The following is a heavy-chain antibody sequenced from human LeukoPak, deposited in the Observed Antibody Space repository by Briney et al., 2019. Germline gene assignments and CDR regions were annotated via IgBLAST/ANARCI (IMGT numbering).Heavy chain of an antibody. CDR1: GYTFTSNY. V-gene: IGHV1-46*01. CDR3: ARDARYYYDSSGYYYYYYYYMDV. CDR2: ISPSGGST. J-gene: IGHJ6*03. D-gene: IGHD3-22*01. Sequence: ASVKVSCKAFGYTFTSNYMHWVRQAPGQGPEWMGVISPSGGSTTYAQKFQGRVTMTRDMSTSTVYMELSSLRSEDTAVYYCARDARYYYDSSGYYYYYYYYMDVWGKGTTVTVSS.